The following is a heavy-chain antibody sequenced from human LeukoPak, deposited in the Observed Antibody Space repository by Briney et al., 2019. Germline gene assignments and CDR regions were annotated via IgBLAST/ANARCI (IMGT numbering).Heavy chain of an antibody. J-gene: IGHJ5*02. CDR3: ARARLRGSNRGNWFDP. Sequence: GASVKVSCKASGYTFTSYYMHWVRQAPGQGLEWMGIINPSGGSASYAQKFQGRVTMTRDTSTSTVYMELSSLRSEDTAVYYCARARLRGSNRGNWFDPWGQGTLVTVSS. CDR1: GYTFTSYY. CDR2: INPSGGSA. V-gene: IGHV1-46*01. D-gene: IGHD7-27*01.